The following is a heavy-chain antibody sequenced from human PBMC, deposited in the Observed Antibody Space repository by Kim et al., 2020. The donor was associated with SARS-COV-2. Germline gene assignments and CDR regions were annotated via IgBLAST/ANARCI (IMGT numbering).Heavy chain of an antibody. J-gene: IGHJ4*02. Sequence: GGSLRLSCAASGFTFSSYSMNWVRQAPGKGLEWVSSISSSSSYIYYADSVKGRFTISRDNAKNSLYLQMNSLRAEDTAVYYCARDPYSSGWYGPRTFDYWGQGTLVTVSS. D-gene: IGHD6-19*01. CDR1: GFTFSSYS. CDR3: ARDPYSSGWYGPRTFDY. V-gene: IGHV3-21*01. CDR2: ISSSSSYI.